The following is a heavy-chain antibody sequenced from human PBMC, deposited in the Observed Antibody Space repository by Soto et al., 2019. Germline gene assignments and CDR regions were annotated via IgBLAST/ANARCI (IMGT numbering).Heavy chain of an antibody. V-gene: IGHV1-69*06. J-gene: IGHJ6*02. CDR2: IIPIFGTA. Sequence: ASVKVSCKASGVTFSSYAISWVRQAPGQGLEWMGGIIPIFGTANYAQKFQGRVTITADKSTSTAYMELSSLRSEDTAVYYCASSTRATNPYYYYYYGMDVWGQGTTVTVSS. D-gene: IGHD1-26*01. CDR1: GVTFSSYA. CDR3: ASSTRATNPYYYYYYGMDV.